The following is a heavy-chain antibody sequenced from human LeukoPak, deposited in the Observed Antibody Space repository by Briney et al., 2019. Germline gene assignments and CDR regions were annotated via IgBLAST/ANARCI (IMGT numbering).Heavy chain of an antibody. Sequence: GGSLRLSCAASGFTFSSYWMSWVRQAPGKGLEWVANIKQDGSEKYYVDSVKGRFTISRDNSKNTLYLQMNSLRAEDTAVYYCARDLTTYDYGDYVDPLDPAFDIWGQGTMATVSS. J-gene: IGHJ3*02. V-gene: IGHV3-7*03. CDR3: ARDLTTYDYGDYVDPLDPAFDI. CDR2: IKQDGSEK. D-gene: IGHD4-17*01. CDR1: GFTFSSYW.